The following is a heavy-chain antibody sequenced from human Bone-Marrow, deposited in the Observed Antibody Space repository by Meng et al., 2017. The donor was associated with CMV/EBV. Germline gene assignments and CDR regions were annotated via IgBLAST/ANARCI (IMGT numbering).Heavy chain of an antibody. V-gene: IGHV1-69*04. D-gene: IGHD6-6*01. CDR2: IIPTLGIA. Sequence: SVKVSCKASGGTFSSYTISWVRQAPGQGLEWMGRIIPTLGIANYAQKFQGRVTITADKSTSTAYMELSSLRSEDTAVYYCARDKQLVLETHRYYGMDVWGQGTTVTVSS. J-gene: IGHJ6*02. CDR3: ARDKQLVLETHRYYGMDV. CDR1: GGTFSSYT.